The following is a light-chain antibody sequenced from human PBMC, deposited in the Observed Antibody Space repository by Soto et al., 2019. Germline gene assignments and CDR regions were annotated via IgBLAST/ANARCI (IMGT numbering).Light chain of an antibody. Sequence: QSALTQPASVSGSPGQSITISCTGTNSDVGGYDYVSWYQQHPGKAPKLMIYDVSHRPSGFSNRFSGSRSGNTASLTISGLQAEDEADYYCSSYTSSTTPGVFGGGTKLTVL. J-gene: IGLJ2*01. CDR1: NSDVGGYDY. V-gene: IGLV2-14*03. CDR2: DVS. CDR3: SSYTSSTTPGV.